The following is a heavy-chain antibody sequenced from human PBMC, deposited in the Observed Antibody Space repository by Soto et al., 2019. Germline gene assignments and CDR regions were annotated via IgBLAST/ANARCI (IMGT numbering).Heavy chain of an antibody. CDR2: IYYSGST. V-gene: IGHV4-39*01. D-gene: IGHD2-21*02. CDR1: GDSINNRSYY. J-gene: IGHJ4*02. Sequence: SETLSLTCTVTGDSINNRSYYWGWIRQPPGKGLEWIGSIYYSGSTYNNPSLKSRVSMSVDTSKNQFSLKLRSVTAADTALYYCARQRTSVVTQAYFDSWGQGXLVTV. CDR3: ARQRTSVVTQAYFDS.